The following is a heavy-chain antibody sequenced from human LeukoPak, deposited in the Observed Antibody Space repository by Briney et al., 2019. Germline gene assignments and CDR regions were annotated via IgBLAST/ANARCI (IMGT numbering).Heavy chain of an antibody. V-gene: IGHV3-30*03. CDR2: ISYDGSNK. D-gene: IGHD3-10*01. CDR3: ARGPGLGGKALMDY. Sequence: GGSLRLSCAASGFTFSSYGMHWVRQAPGKGLEWVAVISYDGSNKYYADSVKGRFTISRDNSKNTLYLQMNSLRAEDTAVYYCARGPGLGGKALMDYWGQGTLVTVSS. J-gene: IGHJ4*02. CDR1: GFTFSSYG.